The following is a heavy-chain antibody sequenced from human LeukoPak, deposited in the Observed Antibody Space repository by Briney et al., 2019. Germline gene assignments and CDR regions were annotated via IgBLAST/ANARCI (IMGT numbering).Heavy chain of an antibody. D-gene: IGHD6-6*01. CDR1: GFTFSSYS. Sequence: PGGSLRLSCAASGFTFSSYSMNWVRQAPGKGLEWVSSISSSSSYIYYADSVKGRFTISRDNAKNSLYLQMNSLRAEDTAVYYCARDRFGGANIAARPLDYWGQGTLVTVSS. CDR2: ISSSSSYI. CDR3: ARDRFGGANIAARPLDY. V-gene: IGHV3-21*01. J-gene: IGHJ4*02.